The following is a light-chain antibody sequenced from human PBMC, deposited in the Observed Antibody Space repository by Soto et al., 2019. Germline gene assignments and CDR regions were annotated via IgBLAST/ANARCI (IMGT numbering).Light chain of an antibody. CDR1: SSDIGDYNF. CDR3: SSYTSVTDLVV. CDR2: EVR. J-gene: IGLJ2*01. Sequence: QSALTQPASVSGSPGQSITISCSGASSDIGDYNFVSWYQQHPGKGPKLIIYEVRIRPSGVSSRFSGSKSGKTATLTISGLQPEDEADYYCSSYTSVTDLVVYGGGTKLTVL. V-gene: IGLV2-14*01.